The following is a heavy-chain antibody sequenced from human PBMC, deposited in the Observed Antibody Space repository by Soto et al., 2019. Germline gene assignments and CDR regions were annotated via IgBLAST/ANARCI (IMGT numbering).Heavy chain of an antibody. CDR2: IYYSGST. Sequence: SETLSLTCTVSGGSISSYYWSWTRQPPGKGLEWIGYIYYSGSTNYNPSLKSRVTISVDTSKNQSSLKLSSVTAADTAVYYCARGYDSSGYYHSWFDPWGQGTLVTAPQ. CDR1: GGSISSYY. D-gene: IGHD3-22*01. CDR3: ARGYDSSGYYHSWFDP. V-gene: IGHV4-59*01. J-gene: IGHJ5*02.